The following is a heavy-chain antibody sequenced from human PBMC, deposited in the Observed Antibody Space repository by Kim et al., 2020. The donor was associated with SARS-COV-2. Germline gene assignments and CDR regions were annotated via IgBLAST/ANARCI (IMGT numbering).Heavy chain of an antibody. D-gene: IGHD2-15*01. J-gene: IGHJ6*01. CDR1: GGSISSYY. V-gene: IGHV4-59*01. Sequence: SETLSLTCTVSGGSISSYYWSWIRQPPGKGLEWIGYIYYSGSTNYNPSLKSRVTISVDTSKNQFSLKLSSVTAADTAVYYCARGYCSGGSCYSDGMDVWG. CDR3: ARGYCSGGSCYSDGMDV. CDR2: IYYSGST.